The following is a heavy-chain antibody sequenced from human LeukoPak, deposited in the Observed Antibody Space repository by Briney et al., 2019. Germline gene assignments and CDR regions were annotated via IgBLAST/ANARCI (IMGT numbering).Heavy chain of an antibody. D-gene: IGHD1-1*01. J-gene: IGHJ3*02. CDR3: VRLMVHPSNAFDI. V-gene: IGHV5-51*01. Sequence: GESLKISCKGSGYSFTSYWIGWVRQMSGKGLEWMGIIYPGDSDTRYSPSFQGQVTISADKSISTAYLPWSSLKASDTAMYYRVRLMVHPSNAFDIWGQGKMVTVSS. CDR2: IYPGDSDT. CDR1: GYSFTSYW.